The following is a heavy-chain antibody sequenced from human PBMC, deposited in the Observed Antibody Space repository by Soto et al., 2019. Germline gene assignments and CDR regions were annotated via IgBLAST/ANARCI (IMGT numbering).Heavy chain of an antibody. J-gene: IGHJ5*02. D-gene: IGHD4-17*01. CDR2: IYYSGST. CDR3: ARHAVSDYVGNWFDP. V-gene: IGHV4-59*08. CDR1: GGSISSYY. Sequence: SETLSLTCTVSGGSISSYYWSWIRQPPGKGLEWIGYIYYSGSTNYNPSLKSRVTISVDTSKNQFSLKLSSVTAADTAVYYCARHAVSDYVGNWFDPWGQGTLVTVSS.